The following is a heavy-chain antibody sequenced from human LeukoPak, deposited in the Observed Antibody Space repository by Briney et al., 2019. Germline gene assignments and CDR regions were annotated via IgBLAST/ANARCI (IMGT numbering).Heavy chain of an antibody. CDR3: TQGSGQYFDY. V-gene: IGHV3-15*07. J-gene: IGHJ4*02. CDR1: GYTFSNAW. Sequence: KTGGSLRLSCAASGYTFSNAWMNWVRQAPGKGLEWVGRIRSKTAGGTTDFAAPVKGRFTISRDDSKNTLYLQMNSLTSEDTAVYYCTQGSGQYFDYWGQGTLVTVSS. D-gene: IGHD2-15*01. CDR2: IRSKTAGGTT.